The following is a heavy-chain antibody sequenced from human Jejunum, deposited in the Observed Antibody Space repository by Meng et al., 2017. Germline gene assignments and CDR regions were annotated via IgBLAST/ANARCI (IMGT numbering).Heavy chain of an antibody. CDR3: AREAGSGRQLDS. Sequence: SETLSLTCTVSGGSISSYYWSWIRQPAGKGLEWIGRIHSSGSTNYNPSLKSRVTMSVDTSKNQFSLNLSSVAAADTAVYSCAREAGSGRQLDSWGQGTLVTVSS. D-gene: IGHD3-10*01. V-gene: IGHV4-4*07. CDR1: GGSISSYY. CDR2: IHSSGST. J-gene: IGHJ5*01.